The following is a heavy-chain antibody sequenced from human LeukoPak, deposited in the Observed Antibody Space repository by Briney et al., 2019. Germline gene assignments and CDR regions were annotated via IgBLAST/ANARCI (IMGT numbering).Heavy chain of an antibody. Sequence: PGGSLRLSCAASGFTFSSYSMNWVRQAPGKGLEWVSSISSSSSYIYYADSVKGRFTISRDNAKNSLYLQMNSLRAEDTAVYYCARDRNQLLSDYYYYYGMDVWGQGTTVTVSS. CDR1: GFTFSSYS. CDR2: ISSSSSYI. J-gene: IGHJ6*02. CDR3: ARDRNQLLSDYYYYYGMDV. D-gene: IGHD2-2*01. V-gene: IGHV3-21*01.